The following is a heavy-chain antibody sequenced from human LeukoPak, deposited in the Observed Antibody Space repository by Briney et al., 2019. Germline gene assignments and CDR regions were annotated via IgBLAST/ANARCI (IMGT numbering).Heavy chain of an antibody. CDR2: IIPILGIA. J-gene: IGHJ4*02. CDR1: GGTFSSYA. CDR3: ARGPTSWTDYYLDY. V-gene: IGHV1-69*04. Sequence: GASVKVSRKASGGTFSSYAISCVPQAPGQGLEWVGRIIPILGIANYAQKFQGRVTITADKSTSTAYMELSSLRSEDTAVYYCARGPTSWTDYYLDYRGQGALVTVSS. D-gene: IGHD2-2*01.